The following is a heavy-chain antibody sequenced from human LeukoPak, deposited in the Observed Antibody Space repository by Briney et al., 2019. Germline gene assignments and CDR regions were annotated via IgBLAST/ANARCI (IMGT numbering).Heavy chain of an antibody. CDR2: IYYSGST. CDR1: GYSISSGYY. Sequence: SETLSLTCTVSGYSISSGYYWGWIRQPPGKGLEWIGSIYYSGSTYYNPSLKSRVTISVDTSKNQFSLKLSSVTAADTAVYYCARFGIMITPFDYWGQGTLVTVSS. CDR3: ARFGIMITPFDY. D-gene: IGHD3-16*01. V-gene: IGHV4-38-2*02. J-gene: IGHJ4*02.